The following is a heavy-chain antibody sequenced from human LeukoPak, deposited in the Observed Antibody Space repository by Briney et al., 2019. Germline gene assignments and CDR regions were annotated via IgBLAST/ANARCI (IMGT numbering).Heavy chain of an antibody. V-gene: IGHV4-4*07. Sequence: PSETLSLTRTVSGGSISSYYWSWIRQPAGKGLEWIGRIYTSGSTNYNPSLKSRVTMSVDTSKNQFSLKLSSVTAADTAVYYCARDRDKDHSDNWFDPWGQGTLVTVSS. D-gene: IGHD2-15*01. CDR2: IYTSGST. CDR3: ARDRDKDHSDNWFDP. J-gene: IGHJ5*02. CDR1: GGSISSYY.